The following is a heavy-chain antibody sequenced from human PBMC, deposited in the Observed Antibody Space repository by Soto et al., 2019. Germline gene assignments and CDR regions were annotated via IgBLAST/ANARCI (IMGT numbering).Heavy chain of an antibody. J-gene: IGHJ6*02. CDR2: IDSGGTT. Sequence: QPGGSLRLSCSASGFSVSSKYMSWVRQAPGKGLEWVSVIDSGGTTDYADTVKGRSTISRDNSENKLYFQMNSLRAEDTAVYYCASSPRYYYYAMDVWGQGTPVTVSS. CDR3: ASSPRYYYYAMDV. V-gene: IGHV3-53*01. CDR1: GFSVSSKY.